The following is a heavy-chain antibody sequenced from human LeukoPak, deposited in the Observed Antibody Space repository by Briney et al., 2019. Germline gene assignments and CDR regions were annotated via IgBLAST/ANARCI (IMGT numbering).Heavy chain of an antibody. CDR2: IYYSGST. D-gene: IGHD4-17*01. V-gene: IGHV4-59*01. J-gene: IGHJ4*02. Sequence: PSETLSLTCTVSDGSISSYYWSWIRQPPGKGLEWIGYIYYSGSTNYNPSLKSRVTISVDTSKNQFSLKLSSVTAADTAVYYCARGYGEDTFDYWGQGTLVTVSS. CDR1: DGSISSYY. CDR3: ARGYGEDTFDY.